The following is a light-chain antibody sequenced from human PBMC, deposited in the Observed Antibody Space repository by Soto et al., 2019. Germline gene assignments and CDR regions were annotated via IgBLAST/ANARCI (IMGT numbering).Light chain of an antibody. CDR3: QQYGSSPT. J-gene: IGKJ1*01. V-gene: IGKV3-20*01. CDR1: QSVSSN. Sequence: EIVLTRCPATLDSFPGDRVTLSFRASQSVSSNLAWYQQKPGQAPRLLIYGASSRATGIPDRFSGSGSGTDFTLTISRLEPEDFAVYYCQQYGSSPTFGQGTKVDI. CDR2: GAS.